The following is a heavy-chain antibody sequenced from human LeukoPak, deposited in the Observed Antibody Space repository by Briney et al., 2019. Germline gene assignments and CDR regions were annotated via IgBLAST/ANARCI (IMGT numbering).Heavy chain of an antibody. CDR3: AREFYLHSDNYDSGN. V-gene: IGHV3-74*01. CDR1: GFTFSTYW. D-gene: IGHD3-16*01. J-gene: IGHJ4*02. Sequence: PGGSLRLSCAASGFTFSTYWMHWVRQAPGKGVVWVSRINSDGSDASYADSVKGRFTISRDNAKNTLYLQMNSLRAEDTAVYYCAREFYLHSDNYDSGNWGQGTLVTVSS. CDR2: INSDGSDA.